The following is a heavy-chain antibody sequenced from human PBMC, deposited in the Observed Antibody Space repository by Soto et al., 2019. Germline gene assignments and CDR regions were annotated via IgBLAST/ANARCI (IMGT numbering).Heavy chain of an antibody. V-gene: IGHV4-4*02. CDR2: IYHSGST. CDR3: ARRAFYGDYDFDY. D-gene: IGHD4-17*01. CDR1: SGSISSSNW. J-gene: IGHJ4*02. Sequence: QVQLQESGPGLVKPSGTLSLTCAVSSGSISSSNWWSWVRQPPGKGLEWIGEIYHSGSTNYNPALKSRGNISVDKSQNQFSLKLSSVTAADPAVYYCARRAFYGDYDFDYWGQGTLVTVSS.